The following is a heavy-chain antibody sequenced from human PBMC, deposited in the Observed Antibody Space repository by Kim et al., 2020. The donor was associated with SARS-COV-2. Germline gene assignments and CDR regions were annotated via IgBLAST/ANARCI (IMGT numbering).Heavy chain of an antibody. Sequence: GYAQTFQSRVTMTRNTSISTAYVELSSLRSEDTAVYYCARGGLKNQPLDYWGQGTLVTVSS. V-gene: IGHV1-8*01. CDR3: ARGGLKNQPLDY. J-gene: IGHJ4*02.